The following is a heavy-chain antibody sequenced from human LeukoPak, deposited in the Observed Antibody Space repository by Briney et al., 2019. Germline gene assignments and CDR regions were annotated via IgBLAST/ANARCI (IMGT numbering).Heavy chain of an antibody. Sequence: SETLSLTCTVSGDSISSSSYYWGWIRQPPGKGLEWIATIYYSGSTYYNPSLKSRVTISVDTSKNQFSLKLSSVTAADTAVYYCARLRRPYSYDSSGYFTTSFDFWGQGTMVTVSS. V-gene: IGHV4-39*01. D-gene: IGHD3-22*01. CDR2: IYYSGST. CDR1: GDSISSSSYY. CDR3: ARLRRPYSYDSSGYFTTSFDF. J-gene: IGHJ3*01.